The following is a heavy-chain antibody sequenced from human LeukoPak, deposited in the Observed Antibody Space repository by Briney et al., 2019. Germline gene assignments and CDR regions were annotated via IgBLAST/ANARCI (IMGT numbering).Heavy chain of an antibody. Sequence: PGGSVKLSCAASGFTFSDHYMDWVRQAPGKGLEWVGRTRNKANSYTTEYAASVKGRFTISRDDSKNSLYLQMNSLKTEDTAVYYCARVLGYSGYDLAYWGQGTLVTVSS. CDR3: ARVLGYSGYDLAY. V-gene: IGHV3-72*01. J-gene: IGHJ4*02. CDR1: GFTFSDHY. CDR2: TRNKANSYTT. D-gene: IGHD5-12*01.